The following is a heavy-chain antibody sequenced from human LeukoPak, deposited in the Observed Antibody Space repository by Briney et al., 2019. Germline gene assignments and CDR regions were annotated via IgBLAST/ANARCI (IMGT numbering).Heavy chain of an antibody. J-gene: IGHJ4*02. CDR1: GFTFSNAW. Sequence: KPGGSLRLSCAASGFTFSNAWMSWVRQAPGKGLEWVGRIKSKTDGGTTDYAAPVKGRFTISRDASKNTLYLQMNSLKTEDTAVYYCTTLGDRITMIVGAIGDYWGQGTLVTVSS. CDR3: TTLGDRITMIVGAIGDY. V-gene: IGHV3-15*01. CDR2: IKSKTDGGTT. D-gene: IGHD3-22*01.